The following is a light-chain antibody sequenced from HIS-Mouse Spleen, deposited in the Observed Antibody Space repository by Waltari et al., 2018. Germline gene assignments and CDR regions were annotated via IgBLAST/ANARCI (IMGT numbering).Light chain of an antibody. J-gene: IGLJ3*02. V-gene: IGLV3-19*01. CDR2: GKN. CDR3: NSRDSSGNRV. Sequence: SYELTQPPSVSVSPGQTARITCSGDALPKQYAYWYQQKPGQAPVLVIYGKNNRPSGIPDRFSGSSSGNTASLTITGAQAEDEADYYCNSRDSSGNRVFGGGTKLTVL. CDR1: ALPKQY.